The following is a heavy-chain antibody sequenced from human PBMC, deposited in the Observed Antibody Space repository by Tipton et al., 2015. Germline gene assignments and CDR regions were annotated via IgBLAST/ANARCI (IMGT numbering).Heavy chain of an antibody. CDR2: IYYSGRT. CDR1: GDTFNSGTYY. Sequence: TLSLTCTVSGDTFNSGTYYWSWVRQYAGKGLEWIGHIYYSGRTYYNPSLKSRLTLSVDTSKNQFSLKVSSVTAADTAVYYCARERVARFFDYWGQGTLLTVSS. V-gene: IGHV4-31*03. J-gene: IGHJ4*02. CDR3: ARERVARFFDY. D-gene: IGHD3-3*01.